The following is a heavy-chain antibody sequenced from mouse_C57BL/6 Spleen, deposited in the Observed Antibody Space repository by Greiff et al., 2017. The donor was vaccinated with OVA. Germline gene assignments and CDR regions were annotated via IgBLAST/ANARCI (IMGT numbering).Heavy chain of an antibody. Sequence: EVQLQESGPGLVKPSQSLSLTCSVTGSSITSGYYWNWIRQFPGNKLEWMGYISYDGSNNYNPYLKNRISITRDTSQNQFFLKLNSVTTEDTATYYCATKGPYFAYWGQGTTLTVSS. V-gene: IGHV3-6*01. CDR1: GSSITSGYY. CDR2: ISYDGSN. J-gene: IGHJ2*01. CDR3: ATKGPYFAY.